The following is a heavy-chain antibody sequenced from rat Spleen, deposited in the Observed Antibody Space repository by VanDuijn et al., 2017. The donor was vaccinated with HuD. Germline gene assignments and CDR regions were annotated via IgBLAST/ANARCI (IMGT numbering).Heavy chain of an antibody. Sequence: EVQLVESGGGLVQPGRSLKLSCAASGFPFSNSAMAWVRQAPTKGLEWVASISVGGGNTYYRDSVKGRFTVSRDNAKNTLYLQMDSLRSEDTATYYCARRYYSGFDYWGQGVMVTVSS. CDR1: GFPFSNSA. D-gene: IGHD1-1*01. V-gene: IGHV5S13*01. CDR3: ARRYYSGFDY. J-gene: IGHJ2*01. CDR2: ISVGGGNT.